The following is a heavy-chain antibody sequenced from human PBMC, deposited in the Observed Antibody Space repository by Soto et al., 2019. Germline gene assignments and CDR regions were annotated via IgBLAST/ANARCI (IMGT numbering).Heavy chain of an antibody. Sequence: PGESLKISCKGSGYSFSSYWMGWVRQMPGKGLECMGFIYPGDSDTTYSPSFQGHVTISADKYSSTAYLQWSSLKASDTAMYYCARVDSSGCSEYWGQGTLVTV. J-gene: IGHJ4*02. D-gene: IGHD6-25*01. CDR1: GYSFSSYW. V-gene: IGHV5-51*01. CDR3: ARVDSSGCSEY. CDR2: IYPGDSDT.